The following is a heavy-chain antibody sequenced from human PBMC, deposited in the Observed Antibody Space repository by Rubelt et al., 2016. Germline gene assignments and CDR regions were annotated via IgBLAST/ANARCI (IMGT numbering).Heavy chain of an antibody. Sequence: EVQLLESGGGLVQPGGSLRLSCAASGFTFSSYAMSWVRQGPGKGLEWVSAISGSDGNTYYADSVKGRFGISRDNSKNTLYLQRNSLRAEDTAVYSCARDRNKYFDLWGRGTLITVSS. V-gene: IGHV3-23*01. CDR2: ISGSDGNT. D-gene: IGHD1/OR15-1a*01. J-gene: IGHJ2*01. CDR3: ARDRNKYFDL. CDR1: GFTFSSYA.